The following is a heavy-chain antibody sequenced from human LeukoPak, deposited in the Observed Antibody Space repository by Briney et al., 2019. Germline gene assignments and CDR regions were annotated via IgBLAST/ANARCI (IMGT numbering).Heavy chain of an antibody. CDR1: GFTFSSYG. J-gene: IGHJ6*02. CDR3: AKDSRYSSSWATSWSTIYYYGMDV. V-gene: IGHV3-30*02. D-gene: IGHD6-13*01. Sequence: PGGSLRLSCAASGFTFSSYGMHWVRQAPGKGLEWVAFIRYDGSNKYYADSVKGRFTISRDNFKNTLYLQMNSLRAEDTAVYYCAKDSRYSSSWATSWSTIYYYGMDVWGQGTTVTVSS. CDR2: IRYDGSNK.